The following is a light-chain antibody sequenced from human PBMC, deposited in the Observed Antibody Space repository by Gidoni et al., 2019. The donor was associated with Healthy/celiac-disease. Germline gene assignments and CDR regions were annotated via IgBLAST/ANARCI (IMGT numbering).Light chain of an antibody. V-gene: IGKV1-33*01. J-gene: IGKJ4*01. CDR1: KDISNY. Sequence: DFQITQSPSSLSASVGDRVTITCQASKDISNYLNWYQQKPGKAPKRLIYDASNLETGGPSRFSGSGSGTDFTFTISSLQPEEIATYYCQQYDNLPPLTFXGXTKVEIK. CDR3: QQYDNLPPLT. CDR2: DAS.